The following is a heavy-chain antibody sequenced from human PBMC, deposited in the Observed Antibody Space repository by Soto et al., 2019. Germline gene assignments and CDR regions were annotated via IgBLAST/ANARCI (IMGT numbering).Heavy chain of an antibody. CDR2: NNNRADT. V-gene: IGHV4-31*11. Sequence: SVTLSLTCAVSGASIDNNGYSWTWIRQHPGKGLEWIGTNNNRADTYYNPSLKSRLTISLDTSQNHFSLRLNAVTAADTAIYYCARGGSGWKALNWFDPWGQGIMVTVSS. J-gene: IGHJ5*02. CDR1: GASIDNNGYS. D-gene: IGHD6-19*01. CDR3: ARGGSGWKALNWFDP.